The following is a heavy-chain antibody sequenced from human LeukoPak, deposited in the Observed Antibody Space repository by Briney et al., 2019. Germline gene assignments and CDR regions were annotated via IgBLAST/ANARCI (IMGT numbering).Heavy chain of an antibody. J-gene: IGHJ4*02. V-gene: IGHV3-49*04. CDR1: GFSFGAYA. D-gene: IGHD3-3*01. Sequence: GGSLRLSCSTSGFSFGAYALAWVRQGPGKGLEWVSFIRSKTYVGTADYAASVRGRFTISRDDSKSVAYRQMDSLKTEDTAVYYCTRATRISLFGVQYYFDYWGQGTLVTVSS. CDR3: TRATRISLFGVQYYFDY. CDR2: IRSKTYVGTA.